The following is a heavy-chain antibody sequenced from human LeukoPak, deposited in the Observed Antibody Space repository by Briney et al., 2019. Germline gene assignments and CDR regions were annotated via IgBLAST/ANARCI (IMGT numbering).Heavy chain of an antibody. CDR3: ARDGASGNRRAFDI. V-gene: IGHV4-30-2*01. Sequence: SQTLSLTCAVSGGSISSGGYSWRWIRQPPGKGLEWIGYIYHSGSTYYNPSLKSRVTISVDRSKNQFSLKLSSVTAADTAVYYCARDGASGNRRAFDIWGQGTMVTVSS. J-gene: IGHJ3*02. CDR1: GGSISSGGYS. CDR2: IYHSGST. D-gene: IGHD1-14*01.